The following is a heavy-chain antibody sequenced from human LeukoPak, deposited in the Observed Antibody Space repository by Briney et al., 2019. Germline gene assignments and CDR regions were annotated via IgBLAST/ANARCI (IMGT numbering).Heavy chain of an antibody. J-gene: IGHJ5*02. CDR2: IIPIFGTA. Sequence: ASVKVSCKASGGTFSSYAISWVRQAPGQGLEWMGGIIPIFGTANYAQKFQGRVTITADESTSTAYMELSSLRSEDTAVYYCARSDSGHDYNWFDPWGQGTLVTVSS. CDR3: ARSDSGHDYNWFDP. CDR1: GGTFSSYA. D-gene: IGHD5-12*01. V-gene: IGHV1-69*01.